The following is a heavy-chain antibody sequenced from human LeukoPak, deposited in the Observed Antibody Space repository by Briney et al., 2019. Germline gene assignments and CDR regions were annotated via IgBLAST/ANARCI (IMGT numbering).Heavy chain of an antibody. V-gene: IGHV3-21*01. J-gene: IGHJ3*02. CDR2: ISSSSSYI. CDR3: ARGKNDSSGYYYGAFDI. CDR1: GFTLSSYS. Sequence: GGSLRLSCAASGFTLSSYSMNWVRQAPGKGLEWVSSISSSSSYIYYADSVKGRFTISRDNAKNSLYLQMNSLRAEDTAVYYCARGKNDSSGYYYGAFDIWGQGTMVTVSS. D-gene: IGHD3-22*01.